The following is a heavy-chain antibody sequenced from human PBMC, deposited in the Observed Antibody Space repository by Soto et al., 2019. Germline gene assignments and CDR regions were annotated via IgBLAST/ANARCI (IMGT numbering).Heavy chain of an antibody. CDR3: ARGADTAIGWFDP. Sequence: QVQLVQSGAEVKKPGSSVKVSCKASVGTFSSYTISWVRQAPGQGLEWMGRIIPILGIANYAQKFQGRVTIAADKSTSTAYMELSSLRSEHTAVYYCARGADTAIGWFDPWGQGTLVTVSS. D-gene: IGHD5-18*01. V-gene: IGHV1-69*02. J-gene: IGHJ5*02. CDR1: VGTFSSYT. CDR2: IIPILGIA.